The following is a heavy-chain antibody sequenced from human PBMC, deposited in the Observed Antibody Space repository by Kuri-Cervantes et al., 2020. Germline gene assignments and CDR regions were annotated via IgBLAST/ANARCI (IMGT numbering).Heavy chain of an antibody. CDR2: ISYDGSNK. CDR1: GFTFSSYS. J-gene: IGHJ6*03. D-gene: IGHD3-22*01. CDR3: AKSGPKGYDSSGFYYHDYYYMDV. V-gene: IGHV3-30*18. Sequence: GESLKISCAASGFTFSSYSMNWVRQAPGKGLEWVAVISYDGSNKYYADSVKGRFTISRDNAKSSLYLQMNSLRAEDTALYYCAKSGPKGYDSSGFYYHDYYYMDVWGKGTTVTVSS.